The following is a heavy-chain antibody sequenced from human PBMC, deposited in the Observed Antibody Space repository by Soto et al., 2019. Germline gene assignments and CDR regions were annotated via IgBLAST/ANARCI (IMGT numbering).Heavy chain of an antibody. J-gene: IGHJ5*02. Sequence: SVKVSCKASGGNFGSDAITWVRQAPGQGLEWVGRIIPIFGTTNYAQNLQGRVTISADKSTLTSYMELHGLTSDVTALYYCARDRTDSGYYTNWLDPWGQGTRVTVSS. CDR3: ARDRTDSGYYTNWLDP. V-gene: IGHV1-69*06. CDR2: IIPIFGTT. D-gene: IGHD5-12*01. CDR1: GGNFGSDA.